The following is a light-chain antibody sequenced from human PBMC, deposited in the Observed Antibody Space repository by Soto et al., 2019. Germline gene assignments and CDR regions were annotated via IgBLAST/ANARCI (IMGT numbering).Light chain of an antibody. CDR1: QDVSHY. Sequence: DSQMTQSPSSLSAFLGDRVTITCRSSQDVSHYLAWYQQKPGKVPKLLIYAASTLQSGVPSRFSGSGSGTDFTLTISSLQPEDVATYYCQKYNNAPLTFGGGTKVEIK. V-gene: IGKV1-27*01. J-gene: IGKJ4*01. CDR2: AAS. CDR3: QKYNNAPLT.